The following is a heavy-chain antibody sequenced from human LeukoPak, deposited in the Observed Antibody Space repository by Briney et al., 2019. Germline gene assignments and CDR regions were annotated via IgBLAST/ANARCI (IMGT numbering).Heavy chain of an antibody. J-gene: IGHJ1*01. CDR1: GFSFSSYA. CDR2: IDSSSSHI. V-gene: IGHV3-21*01. CDR3: ARGYCGGDCYGD. D-gene: IGHD2-21*02. Sequence: GVSLRLSCAASGFSFSSYAMNWVRQAPGKGLEWVSSIDSSSSHIYYADSVKGRFTISRDNTKSSLYLQMNSLRAEDMAVYYCARGYCGGDCYGDWGQGTLVTVSS.